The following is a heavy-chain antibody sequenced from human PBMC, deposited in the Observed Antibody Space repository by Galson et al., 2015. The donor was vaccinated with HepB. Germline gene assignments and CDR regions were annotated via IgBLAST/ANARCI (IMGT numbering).Heavy chain of an antibody. CDR2: ISGSGGST. J-gene: IGHJ5*02. CDR1: GFTFSSYA. Sequence: SLRLSCAASGFTFSSYAMSWVRQAPGKGLEWVSAISGSGGSTYYADSVKGRFTISRDNSKNTLYLQMNSLRAEVTAVYYCAKDPLAYCGGDCYRNNWFDPWGQGTLVTVSS. D-gene: IGHD2-21*02. CDR3: AKDPLAYCGGDCYRNNWFDP. V-gene: IGHV3-23*01.